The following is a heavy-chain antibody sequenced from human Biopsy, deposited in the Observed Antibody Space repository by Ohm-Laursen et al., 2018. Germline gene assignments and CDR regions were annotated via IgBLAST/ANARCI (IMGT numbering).Heavy chain of an antibody. CDR1: GYTFTAYG. CDR3: ARDPGYDFWSGSDPFDI. CDR2: ISTYNDDT. J-gene: IGHJ3*02. Sequence: ASVKVSCKTSGYTFTAYGISWGRQAPGQGLERMGWISTYNDDTNIAQKFQGRVSMTTDTSTRTANMELRSLRSGDTAIYFCARDPGYDFWSGSDPFDIWGQGTLVTVS. D-gene: IGHD3-3*01. V-gene: IGHV1-18*04.